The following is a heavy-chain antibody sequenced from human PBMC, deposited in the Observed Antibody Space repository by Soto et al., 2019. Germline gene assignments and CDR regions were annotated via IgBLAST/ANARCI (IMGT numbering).Heavy chain of an antibody. V-gene: IGHV3-21*04. CDR3: AKMTTVTSDTFDY. CDR2: ISSSSSYI. Sequence: GGSLRLSCAASGFTFSSYSMNWVRQAPGKGLEWVSSISSSSSYIYYADSVKGRFTISRDNAKNSLYLQMNSLRAEDTAVYYCAKMTTVTSDTFDYWGQGTLVTVSS. CDR1: GFTFSSYS. J-gene: IGHJ4*02. D-gene: IGHD4-17*01.